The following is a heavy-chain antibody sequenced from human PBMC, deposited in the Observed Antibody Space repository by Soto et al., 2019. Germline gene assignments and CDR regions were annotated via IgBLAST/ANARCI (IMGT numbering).Heavy chain of an antibody. Sequence: EVHLLESGGGLVHPGESLRLSCGASGFTFSTCVMTWVRQAPGKGLEGVSCFTDSGTGTYYADSVKGRFNISRDNSKNTMYLQMNNLRAEDTGVYYCAKGLINGRWYAEDWGQGTLVTVSS. CDR1: GFTFSTCV. CDR3: AKGLINGRWYAED. V-gene: IGHV3-23*01. CDR2: FTDSGTGT. D-gene: IGHD6-13*01. J-gene: IGHJ4*02.